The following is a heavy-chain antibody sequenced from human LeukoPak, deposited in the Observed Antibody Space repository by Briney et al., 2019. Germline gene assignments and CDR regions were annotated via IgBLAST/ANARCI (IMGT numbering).Heavy chain of an antibody. D-gene: IGHD4-11*01. CDR3: ARGSGYSNPEVFDY. V-gene: IGHV1-69*04. J-gene: IGHJ4*02. Sequence: SVKVSCKASGGTFSSYAISWVRQAPGQGLEWMGRIIPILGIANYAQKFQGRVTITTDESTSTAYMELSSLRSEDTAVYYCARGSGYSNPEVFDYWGQGTLVTVSS. CDR1: GGTFSSYA. CDR2: IIPILGIA.